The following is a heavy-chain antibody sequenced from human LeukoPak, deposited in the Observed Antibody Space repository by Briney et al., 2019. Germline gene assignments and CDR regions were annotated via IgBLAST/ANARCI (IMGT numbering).Heavy chain of an antibody. CDR1: GFTFSSYW. V-gene: IGHV3-7*01. D-gene: IGHD2-8*01. CDR3: ARSILTSDGL. J-gene: IGHJ4*02. CDR2: IKPDGSAK. Sequence: GGSLRLSCEGSGFTFSSYWINWVRQAPGKGLDWVATIKPDGSAKYYADSVKDRFTISRDNAKNSLYLQMNSLRVEDTAMYYCARSILTSDGLWGQGTLVTVSS.